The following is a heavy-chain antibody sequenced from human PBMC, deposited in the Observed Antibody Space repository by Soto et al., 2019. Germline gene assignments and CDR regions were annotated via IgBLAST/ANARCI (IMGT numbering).Heavy chain of an antibody. D-gene: IGHD1-1*01. Sequence: GGSLRLSCAASGFTFSSYWMSWVRQAPGKGLEWVANIKQDGSEKYYVDSVKGRFTISRDNAKNSLYLQMNSLRAEDTAVYYCARGGTDYYYYYGMDVWGQGTTVTVSS. CDR1: GFTFSSYW. CDR3: ARGGTDYYYYYGMDV. J-gene: IGHJ6*02. CDR2: IKQDGSEK. V-gene: IGHV3-7*05.